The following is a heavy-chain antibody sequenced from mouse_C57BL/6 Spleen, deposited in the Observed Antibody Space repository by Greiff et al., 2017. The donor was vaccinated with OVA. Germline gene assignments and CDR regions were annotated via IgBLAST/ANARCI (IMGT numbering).Heavy chain of an antibody. CDR2: IDPNSGGT. D-gene: IGHD2-1*01. CDR3: ARSPGYGKAYFDY. Sequence: QVQLQQPGAELVKPGASVKLSCKASGYTFTSYWMHWVKQRPGRCLEWIGRIDPNSGGTKYNEKFKSKATLTVDKPSSTAYMQLSSLTSEDSAVYYCARSPGYGKAYFDYWGQGTTLTVSS. V-gene: IGHV1-72*01. J-gene: IGHJ2*01. CDR1: GYTFTSYW.